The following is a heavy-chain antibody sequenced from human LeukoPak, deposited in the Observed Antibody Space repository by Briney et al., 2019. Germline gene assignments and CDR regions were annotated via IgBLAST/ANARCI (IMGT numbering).Heavy chain of an antibody. CDR1: GYTFTNNL. V-gene: IGHV1-46*01. CDR3: ARDYTNNWCVDY. Sequence: ASVKVSCKASGYTFTNNLIHWVRQAPGQGLEWISKITPHTGSATYAERIQGRVTVTRDMSTNTVYMDLSSLTSQDTAVYYCARDYTNNWCVDYWGQGTLVTVSS. J-gene: IGHJ4*02. CDR2: ITPHTGSA. D-gene: IGHD1-1*01.